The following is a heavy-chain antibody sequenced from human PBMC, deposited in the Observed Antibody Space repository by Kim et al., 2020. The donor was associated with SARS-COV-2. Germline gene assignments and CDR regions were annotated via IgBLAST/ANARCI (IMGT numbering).Heavy chain of an antibody. J-gene: IGHJ3*02. CDR1: GFTFSNAW. Sequence: GGSLRLSCAASGFTFSNAWMSWVRQAPGKGLEWVGRIKSKTDGGTTDYAAPVKGRFTISRDDSKNTLYLQMNSLKTEDTAVYYCTTGGAERIFEIPYAFDIWGQGTMVTVSS. V-gene: IGHV3-15*01. D-gene: IGHD3-3*01. CDR3: TTGGAERIFEIPYAFDI. CDR2: IKSKTDGGTT.